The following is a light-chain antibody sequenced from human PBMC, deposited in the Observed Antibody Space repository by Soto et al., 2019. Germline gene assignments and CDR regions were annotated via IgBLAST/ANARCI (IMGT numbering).Light chain of an antibody. J-gene: IGKJ4*01. Sequence: EILLTQSPATRSLSPGERATLSCRAGRSISTHVAWYQQTPGQAPRLLIYGTSNRATGIPARFSGSGSGTDFTLTISSLEPEDFAVYYCQQRSNWPPTVTFGGGTKVDIK. CDR3: QQRSNWPPTVT. CDR1: RSISTH. V-gene: IGKV3-11*01. CDR2: GTS.